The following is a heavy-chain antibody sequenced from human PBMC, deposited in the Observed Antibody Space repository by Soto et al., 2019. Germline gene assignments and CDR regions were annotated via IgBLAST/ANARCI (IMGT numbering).Heavy chain of an antibody. D-gene: IGHD3-16*02. CDR1: GYTFTSYG. J-gene: IGHJ5*02. Sequence: GASVKVSCKASGYTFTSYGISWVRQAPGQGLEWMGWISAYNGNTNYAQKLQGRVTMTTDTSTSTAYMELRSLRSDDTAVYYCAREDLNDYIWGSYRSWFDPWGQVTLVTVSS. V-gene: IGHV1-18*01. CDR3: AREDLNDYIWGSYRSWFDP. CDR2: ISAYNGNT.